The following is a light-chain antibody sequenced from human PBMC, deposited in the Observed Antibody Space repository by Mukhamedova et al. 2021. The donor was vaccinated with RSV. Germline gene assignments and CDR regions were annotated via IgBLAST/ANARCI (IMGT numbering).Light chain of an antibody. CDR3: QQYSSYPLT. CDR1: QTISHW. J-gene: IGKJ4*01. V-gene: IGKV1-5*03. Sequence: RVTITCRTSQTISHWLAWYQQKPGKAPKLLIHKASSLEGGVPSRFSGSGFGTGFTLTISSLQADDFAIYYCQQYSSYPLTFGGGT. CDR2: KAS.